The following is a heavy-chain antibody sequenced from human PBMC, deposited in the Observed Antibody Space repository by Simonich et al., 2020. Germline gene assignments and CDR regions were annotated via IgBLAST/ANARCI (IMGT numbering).Heavy chain of an antibody. D-gene: IGHD6-19*01. Sequence: EVQLVESGGGLVQPGGSLRLSCAASGFTFSSYWMHWVRQAPGKGLVWVSRINSDGGSTSYADAGKGRFTTSRDNAKNTLYLQMNSLRAEDTAVYYCARDGGSGWYKGDYWGQGTLVTVSS. CDR1: GFTFSSYW. CDR3: ARDGGSGWYKGDY. CDR2: INSDGGST. V-gene: IGHV3-74*01. J-gene: IGHJ4*02.